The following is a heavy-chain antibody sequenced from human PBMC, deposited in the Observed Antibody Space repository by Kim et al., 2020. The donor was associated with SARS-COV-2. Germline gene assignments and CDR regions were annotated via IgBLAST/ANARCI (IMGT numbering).Heavy chain of an antibody. V-gene: IGHV3-66*02. CDR3: ARARGSYGSYYYGMDV. CDR1: GFTVSSNY. CDR2: IYSGGST. J-gene: IGHJ6*02. Sequence: GGSLRLSCAASGFTVSSNYMSWVRQAPGKGLEWVSVIYSGGSTYYADSVKGRFTISRDNSKNTLYLQMNSLRAEDTAVYYCARARGSYGSYYYGMDVWGQGTTVTVSS. D-gene: IGHD1-26*01.